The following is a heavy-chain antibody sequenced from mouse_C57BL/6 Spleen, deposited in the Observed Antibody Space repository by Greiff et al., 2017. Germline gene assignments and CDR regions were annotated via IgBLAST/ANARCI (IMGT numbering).Heavy chain of an antibody. CDR3: ARDRHYDGYYDYAMDY. V-gene: IGHV1-39*01. CDR1: GYSFTDYN. J-gene: IGHJ4*01. D-gene: IGHD2-3*01. Sequence: VQLKESGPELVKPGASVKISCKASGYSFTDYNMNWVKQSNGKSLEWIGVINPNSGTTSYNQKFKGKATLTVDQSSSTAYMQLNSLTSEDSAVYYCARDRHYDGYYDYAMDYWGQGTSVTVSS. CDR2: INPNSGTT.